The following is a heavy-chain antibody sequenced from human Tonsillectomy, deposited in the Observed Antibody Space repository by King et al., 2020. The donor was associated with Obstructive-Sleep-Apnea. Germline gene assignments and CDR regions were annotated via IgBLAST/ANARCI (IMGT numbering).Heavy chain of an antibody. CDR3: ARTYCSGGSCYSEYFDP. Sequence: QLQESGPGLVKPSETLSLTCTVSVGSISSSSYYWGWIRQPPGKGLEWIGNIYYSGTTYYNPSLKSRVTISVDTSKNQFSLKLSSVTAADTAVYYCARTYCSGGSCYSEYFDPWGQGTLVTVSS. J-gene: IGHJ5*02. CDR2: IYYSGTT. CDR1: VGSISSSSYY. D-gene: IGHD2-15*01. V-gene: IGHV4-39*07.